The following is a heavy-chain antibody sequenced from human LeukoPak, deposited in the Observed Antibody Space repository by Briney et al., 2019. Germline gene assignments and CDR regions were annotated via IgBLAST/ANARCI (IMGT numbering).Heavy chain of an antibody. D-gene: IGHD1-26*01. V-gene: IGHV3-23*01. Sequence: TGGSLRLSCAASGFTFSSCAMNWVRKAPGKGLEWVSAITGSGGSTYYADSVKGRFTISRDNSKNTLYLQMNSLRAEDTAVYYCAKAQVGAILHAFDIWGQGTMVTVSS. CDR2: ITGSGGST. CDR1: GFTFSSCA. CDR3: AKAQVGAILHAFDI. J-gene: IGHJ3*02.